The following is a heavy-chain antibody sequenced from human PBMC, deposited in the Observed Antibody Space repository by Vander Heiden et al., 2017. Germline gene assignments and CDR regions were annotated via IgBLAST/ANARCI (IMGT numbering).Heavy chain of an antibody. V-gene: IGHV4-31*03. Sequence: QVQLQESGPGLVKPSQTLSPTCTVSGGSISSGGYYWSWIRQHPGKGLEWIGYIYYSGSTYYNPSLKSRVTISVDTSKNQFSLKLSSVTAADTAVYYCARDSKRGHGMDVWGQGTTVTVSS. D-gene: IGHD2-2*01. CDR2: IYYSGST. J-gene: IGHJ6*02. CDR1: GGSISSGGYY. CDR3: ARDSKRGHGMDV.